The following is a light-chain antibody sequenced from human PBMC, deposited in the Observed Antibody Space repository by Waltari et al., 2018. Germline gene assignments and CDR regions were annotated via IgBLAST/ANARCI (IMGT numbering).Light chain of an antibody. J-gene: IGLJ3*02. Sequence: QSVLTQPPSMSGAPGQKVTIPCTGGSSNFGAGYDVHWYQQFPGTAPKLLIFGNPNRAAGVPGRISGSRFGASASLAIAGLQSEDEAVYYCQSFDSSLSASVFGGGTKLTVL. CDR2: GNP. V-gene: IGLV1-40*01. CDR1: SSNFGAGYD. CDR3: QSFDSSLSASV.